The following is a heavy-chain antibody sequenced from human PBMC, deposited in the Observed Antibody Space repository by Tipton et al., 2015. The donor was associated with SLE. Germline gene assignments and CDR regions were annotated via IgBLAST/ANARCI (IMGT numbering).Heavy chain of an antibody. V-gene: IGHV4-39*01. D-gene: IGHD6-6*01. J-gene: IGHJ4*02. Sequence: TLSLTCTVSGGSISSSSYYWGWIRQPPGKGLEWIGSIYYSGSTYYNPSLKSRVTISVDTSKNQFSLKLSSVTAADTAVYYCARHRIAAPLVDYWGQGTLVTVSS. CDR2: IYYSGST. CDR3: ARHRIAAPLVDY. CDR1: GGSISSSSYY.